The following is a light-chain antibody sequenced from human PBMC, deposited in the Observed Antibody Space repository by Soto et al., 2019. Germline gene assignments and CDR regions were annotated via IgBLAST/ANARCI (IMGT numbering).Light chain of an antibody. J-gene: IGLJ1*01. CDR1: SSDVGIYNL. V-gene: IGLV2-23*01. CDR3: CSYATSSTYV. Sequence: QSALTQPASVSGSPGQSITISCTGTSSDVGIYNLVSWYQQHPGKAPKLMIYEGSKRPSGVSNRFSGSKSGNTASLTTSGLQAEDEADYYCCSYATSSTYVFGTGTKLTVL. CDR2: EGS.